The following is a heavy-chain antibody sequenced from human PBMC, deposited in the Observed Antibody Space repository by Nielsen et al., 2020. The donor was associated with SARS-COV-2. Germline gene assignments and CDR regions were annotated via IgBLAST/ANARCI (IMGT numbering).Heavy chain of an antibody. CDR1: GFPFSRYG. V-gene: IGHV3-33*01. CDR3: ARGVSFPNHHNWFDP. D-gene: IGHD1-14*01. CDR2: IWYDGSNK. J-gene: IGHJ5*02. Sequence: GSLRLSCAASGFPFSRYGMQWVRQAPGKGLEWVAVIWYDGSNKYYADSVKGRFTISRDNSKNSLYLQMKSLRAEDMAVYYCARGVSFPNHHNWFDPWGQGTLVTVSS.